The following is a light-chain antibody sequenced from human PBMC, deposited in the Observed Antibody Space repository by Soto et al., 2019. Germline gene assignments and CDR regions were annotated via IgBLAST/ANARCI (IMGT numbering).Light chain of an antibody. CDR3: SSYAGTNNLGV. CDR1: SSDIGGYNF. J-gene: IGLJ3*02. CDR2: EVN. V-gene: IGLV2-8*01. Sequence: QSVLTQPSSASESPGQSVTISCTGTSSDIGGYNFVSWYQQHPGKAPKLIIYEVNKRPSGVPDRFSGSKSGNTASLTVSGLQADDEGDYYCSSYAGTNNLGVFGGGTKLTVL.